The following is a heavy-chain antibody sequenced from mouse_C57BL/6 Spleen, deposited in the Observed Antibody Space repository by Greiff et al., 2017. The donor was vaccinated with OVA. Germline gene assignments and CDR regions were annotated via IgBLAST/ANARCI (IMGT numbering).Heavy chain of an antibody. V-gene: IGHV14-3*01. CDR3: AWYCGGSSWFAY. CDR2: IDPANGNT. D-gene: IGHD1-1*01. CDR1: GFTIKNTY. J-gene: IGHJ3*01. Sequence: EVQLQQSVAELVRPGASVKLSCTASGFTIKNTYMHWVKQRPEQGLEWIGRIDPANGNTKYAPKFQGKATMTADTSSNTAYLQLSSLTSEDSAVYYCAWYCGGSSWFAYWGQGTMVTVSA.